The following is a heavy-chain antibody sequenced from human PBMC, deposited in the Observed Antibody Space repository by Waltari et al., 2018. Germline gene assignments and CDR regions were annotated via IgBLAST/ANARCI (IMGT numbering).Heavy chain of an antibody. CDR3: GRGGY. Sequence: EVQLEESGGGLVQPGGSLRLSCAASGFTFSSSWMNWIRQAPGKGLEWVANIKPDGSEKYYVDSVKGRFTISRDNAKNSLYLEMNSLRVDDTAVYYCGRGGYWDQGTLVTVSS. CDR1: GFTFSSSW. CDR2: IKPDGSEK. V-gene: IGHV3-7*04. J-gene: IGHJ4*02.